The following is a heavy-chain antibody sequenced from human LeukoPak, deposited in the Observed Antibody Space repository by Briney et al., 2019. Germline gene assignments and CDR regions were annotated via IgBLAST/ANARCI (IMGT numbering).Heavy chain of an antibody. CDR2: IWYDGSNK. Sequence: GRSLRLSCAASGFTFSSYGMHWVRQAPGEGLEWVAVIWYDGSNKYYADSVKGRFTISRDNSKNTLYLQMNSLRAEDTAVYYCALEGSRGGFDPWGQGTLVTVSS. CDR3: ALEGSRGGFDP. D-gene: IGHD3-10*01. V-gene: IGHV3-33*01. J-gene: IGHJ5*02. CDR1: GFTFSSYG.